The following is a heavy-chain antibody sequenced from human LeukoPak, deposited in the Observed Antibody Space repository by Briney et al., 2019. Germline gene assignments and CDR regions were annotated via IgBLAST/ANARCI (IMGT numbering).Heavy chain of an antibody. Sequence: PSETLSLTCAVYGGSFSGYYWSWIRQPPGKGLEWIGEINHSGSTNYNPSLKSRVTISVDTSKNQFSLKLSSVTAADTAVYYCARGSLRYFDWLLLSDWFDLWGQGTLVTVSS. CDR1: GGSFSGYY. CDR2: INHSGST. CDR3: ARGSLRYFDWLLLSDWFDL. J-gene: IGHJ5*02. V-gene: IGHV4-34*01. D-gene: IGHD3-9*01.